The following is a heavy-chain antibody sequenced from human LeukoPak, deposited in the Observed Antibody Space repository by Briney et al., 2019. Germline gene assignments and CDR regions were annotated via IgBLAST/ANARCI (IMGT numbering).Heavy chain of an antibody. CDR3: ARVDTAMVDY. D-gene: IGHD5-18*01. J-gene: IGHJ4*02. CDR1: GGSISSSSSY. CDR2: IYYSGST. Sequence: SETLSLTCIVSGGSISSSSSYWGWIRQHPGKGLEWIGYIYYSGSTYYNPSLKSRVTISVDTSKNQFSLKLSSVTAADTAVYYCARVDTAMVDYWGQGTLVTVSS. V-gene: IGHV4-31*03.